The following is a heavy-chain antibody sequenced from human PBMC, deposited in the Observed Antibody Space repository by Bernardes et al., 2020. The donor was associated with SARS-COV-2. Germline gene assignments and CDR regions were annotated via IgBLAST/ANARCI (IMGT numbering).Heavy chain of an antibody. D-gene: IGHD6-13*01. CDR3: GPAWYRPGS. CDR2: INHSGDST. J-gene: IGHJ5*02. V-gene: IGHV3-23*01. Sequence: GGSLRLSCAASGFTFKNYGMSWVRQAPEKGLEWVSTINHSGDSTYYADSVRGRFSTSRDNSKNTLYLQMNSLRAEDTAIYYCGPAWYRPGSWGQGTLVTVSS. CDR1: GFTFKNYG.